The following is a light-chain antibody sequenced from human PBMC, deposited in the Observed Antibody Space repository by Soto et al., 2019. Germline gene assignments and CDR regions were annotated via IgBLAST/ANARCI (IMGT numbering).Light chain of an antibody. CDR1: QSISGW. J-gene: IGKJ1*01. CDR2: DAS. Sequence: DIQMTQSPSTLSASVGDRVTITCRASQSISGWLSWYQQRPGKAPKLLIYDASNLESGVPSRFSGSGSGTEFTLTISSLQPDDFATYYCQQYNSFPWTFGLGTKVDIK. V-gene: IGKV1-5*01. CDR3: QQYNSFPWT.